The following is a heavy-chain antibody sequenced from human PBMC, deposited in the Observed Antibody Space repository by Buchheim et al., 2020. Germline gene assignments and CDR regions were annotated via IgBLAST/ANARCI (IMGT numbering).Heavy chain of an antibody. CDR1: GGSISSGDYY. Sequence: QVQLQESGPGLVKPSQTLSLTCTVSGGSISSGDYYWSWLRQPPGKGLEWIGYILHSGGAYYNPSARTRVSISEDASKNQVSLRLRSVTAADTAVYYCARASRDGYNFFDYWGQGTL. J-gene: IGHJ4*02. V-gene: IGHV4-30-4*01. D-gene: IGHD5-24*01. CDR3: ARASRDGYNFFDY. CDR2: ILHSGGA.